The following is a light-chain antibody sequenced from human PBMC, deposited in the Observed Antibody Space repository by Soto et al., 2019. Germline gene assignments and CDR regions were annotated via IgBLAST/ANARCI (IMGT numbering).Light chain of an antibody. CDR1: KLGDKY. CDR2: QDS. CDR3: QAWDSSTVV. Sequence: SYELTQPPSVSVSQGQTASITCSGDKLGDKYACWYQQKPGQSPVLVIYQDSKRPSGIPERFSGSNSGKTATLTISGTQAMDEADYYCQAWDSSTVVFGGGTKLTVL. V-gene: IGLV3-1*01. J-gene: IGLJ2*01.